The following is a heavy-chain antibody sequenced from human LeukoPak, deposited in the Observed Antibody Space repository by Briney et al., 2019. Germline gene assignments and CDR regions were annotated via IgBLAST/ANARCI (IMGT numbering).Heavy chain of an antibody. V-gene: IGHV1-69*04. CDR1: GGTLSSYA. D-gene: IGHD1-26*01. CDR3: AGRPRELLRQEYFQH. Sequence: SVKVSCKASGGTLSSYAISWVRQAPGQGLEWTGRIIPILGIANYAQKFQGRVTITADKSTSTAYMELSSLRSEDTAVYYCAGRPRELLRQEYFQHWGQGTLVTVSS. J-gene: IGHJ1*01. CDR2: IIPILGIA.